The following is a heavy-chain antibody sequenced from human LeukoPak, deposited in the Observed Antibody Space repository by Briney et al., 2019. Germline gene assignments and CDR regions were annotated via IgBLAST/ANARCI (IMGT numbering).Heavy chain of an antibody. Sequence: PGGSLRLSCAASGFTFSTYAMSWVRQAPGKGLEWVLVISGSGGSTYYADSVKGRFTISRDNSKNTLFLQMNSLRADDTALYYCAKCGHLGHYFDYWGQGILVTVSP. J-gene: IGHJ4*02. V-gene: IGHV3-23*01. CDR2: ISGSGGST. CDR1: GFTFSTYA. CDR3: AKCGHLGHYFDY. D-gene: IGHD2-21*01.